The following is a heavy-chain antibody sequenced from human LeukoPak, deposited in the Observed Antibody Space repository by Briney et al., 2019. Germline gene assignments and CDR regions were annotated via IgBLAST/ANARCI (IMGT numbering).Heavy chain of an antibody. J-gene: IGHJ4*02. CDR3: ATLAGRNYYDSSGYVSPDY. CDR2: INPNNGGT. CDR1: GYTFTDYY. V-gene: IGHV1-2*02. D-gene: IGHD3-22*01. Sequence: ASVKVTCKASGYTFTDYYLHWVRQAPGQGLDWMGWINPNNGGTTYAQKFQGRVTMTRDTSVSTAYMELSSLTSDDTAVYYCATLAGRNYYDSSGYVSPDYWGQGTLVTVSS.